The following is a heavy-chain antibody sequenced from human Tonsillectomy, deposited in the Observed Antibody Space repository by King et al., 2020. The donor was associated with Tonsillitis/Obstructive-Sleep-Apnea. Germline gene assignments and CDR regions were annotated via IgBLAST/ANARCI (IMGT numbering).Heavy chain of an antibody. CDR3: ARDYPIVVVPAAIPSFFDY. D-gene: IGHD2-2*01. J-gene: IGHJ4*02. Sequence: QVQLQQWGAGLLKPSETLSLTCAVYGGSFSGYYCGWIRQPPGKGLECIGEINHRGSTNYNPSLKGRVTLSIETSKNQFSLKLNSVTAADTAVYYCARDYPIVVVPAAIPSFFDYWGQGTLVTVSS. CDR2: INHRGST. CDR1: GGSFSGYY. V-gene: IGHV4-34*01.